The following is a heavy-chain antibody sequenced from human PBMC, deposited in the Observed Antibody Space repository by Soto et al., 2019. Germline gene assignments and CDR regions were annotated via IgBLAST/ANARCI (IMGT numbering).Heavy chain of an antibody. V-gene: IGHV3-72*01. CDR3: TRGYSGVSIYAFDI. J-gene: IGHJ3*02. D-gene: IGHD6-19*01. CDR2: IANKVNGYTT. Sequence: GGSLRLSCVASGSTFSDKYMDWVRQAPGKGLEWIGRIANKVNGYTTEYAPSVKGRFSISRDDSESSLYLQMSDLKTEDTAKYSCTRGYSGVSIYAFDIWGQGTGVTVS. CDR1: GSTFSDKY.